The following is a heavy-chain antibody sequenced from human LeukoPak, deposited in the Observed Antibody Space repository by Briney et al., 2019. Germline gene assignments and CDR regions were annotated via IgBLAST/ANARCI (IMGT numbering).Heavy chain of an antibody. Sequence: ASVKVSCKASGYTFTGYYMHWVRQAPGQGLEWMGWINPNSGGTNYAQKLQGRVTMTRDTSISTAYMELSRLRSDDTAVYYCARDPPPVRYYYDSSGYYNGYWGQGTLVTVSS. V-gene: IGHV1-2*02. CDR2: INPNSGGT. J-gene: IGHJ4*02. CDR1: GYTFTGYY. D-gene: IGHD3-22*01. CDR3: ARDPPPVRYYYDSSGYYNGY.